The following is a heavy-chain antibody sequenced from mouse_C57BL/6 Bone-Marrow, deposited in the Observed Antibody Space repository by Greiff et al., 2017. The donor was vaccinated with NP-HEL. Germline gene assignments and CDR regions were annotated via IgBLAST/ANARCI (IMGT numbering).Heavy chain of an antibody. V-gene: IGHV5-9*01. Sequence: EVMLLESGGGLVKPGGSLKLSCAASGFTFSSYTMSWVRQTPGKRLEWVATISGGGGNTYYPDRVKGRFTISRDNAKNTLYLQMRSMRSEDTAWYYCASFYDDFLFYYAMDYWGQGTSVTVSS. CDR3: ASFYDDFLFYYAMDY. CDR2: ISGGGGNT. J-gene: IGHJ4*01. CDR1: GFTFSSYT. D-gene: IGHD2-3*01.